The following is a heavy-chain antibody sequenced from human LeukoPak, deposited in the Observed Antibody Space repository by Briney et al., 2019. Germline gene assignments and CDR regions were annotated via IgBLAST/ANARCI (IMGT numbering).Heavy chain of an antibody. Sequence: NASETLSLTCTVSGYSISSGYYWSWIRQPPGKGLEWIGEINHSGSTNYNPSLKSRVTISINTSKNQFSLKLSSVTAADTAVYYCARRNGQDIVATFRRRYYFDYWGQGTLVTVSS. D-gene: IGHD5-12*01. CDR3: ARRNGQDIVATFRRRYYFDY. CDR1: GYSISSGYY. V-gene: IGHV4-38-2*02. CDR2: INHSGST. J-gene: IGHJ4*02.